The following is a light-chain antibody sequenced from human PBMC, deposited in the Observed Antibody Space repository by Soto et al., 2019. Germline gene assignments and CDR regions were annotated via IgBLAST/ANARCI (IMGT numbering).Light chain of an antibody. CDR3: QSYDNSLSASI. J-gene: IGLJ2*01. Sequence: QSVLTQPPSVSGAPGQRVTISCTGSSSNIGANYDVHWYRQLPGTAPQLLIYANTDRPSGVPDRFSGAKSGSSASLAITGLQAEDEADYYCQSYDNSLSASIFGGGTKLTVL. V-gene: IGLV1-40*01. CDR1: SSNIGANYD. CDR2: ANT.